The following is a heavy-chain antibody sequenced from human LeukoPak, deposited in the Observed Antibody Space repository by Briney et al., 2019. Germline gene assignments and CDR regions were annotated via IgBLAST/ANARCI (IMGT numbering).Heavy chain of an antibody. D-gene: IGHD1-14*01. CDR3: WRISASRKTREFDY. Sequence: ASVKVSCTASGYTFTEYYINWVRQAPGQGLEWMGWIHPNSGGTNYAQKFQGRVTMTRDTSISIAYTEWSRLTFDDTAVYFCWRISASRKTREFDYWGQGTLVTVSS. CDR2: IHPNSGGT. CDR1: GYTFTEYY. J-gene: IGHJ4*02. V-gene: IGHV1-2*02.